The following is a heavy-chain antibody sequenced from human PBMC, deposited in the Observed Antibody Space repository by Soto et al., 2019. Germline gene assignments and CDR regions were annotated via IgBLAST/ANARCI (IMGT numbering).Heavy chain of an antibody. D-gene: IGHD3-22*01. V-gene: IGHV3-30-3*01. CDR1: GFTFSSYA. CDR3: ASVRADYYDSSGPLGY. CDR2: ISYDGSNK. J-gene: IGHJ4*02. Sequence: LRLSCAASGFTFSSYAMHWVRQAPGKGLEWVAVISYDGSNKYYADSVKGRFTISRDNSKNTLYLQMNSLRAEDTAVYYCASVRADYYDSSGPLGYWGQGTLVTVSS.